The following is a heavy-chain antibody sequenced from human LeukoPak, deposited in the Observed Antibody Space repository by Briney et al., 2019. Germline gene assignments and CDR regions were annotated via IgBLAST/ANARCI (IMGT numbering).Heavy chain of an antibody. CDR2: INPNSGGT. CDR1: GYTFTGYY. Sequence: ASVTVSCTASGYTFTGYYMHWVRQAPGQGLEWMGRINPNSGGTNYAQKFQGRVTMTRDTSISTAYMELSRLRSDDTAVYYCARDRCTNGVCYYYYGMDVWGQGTTVTVSS. CDR3: ARDRCTNGVCYYYYGMDV. J-gene: IGHJ6*02. D-gene: IGHD2-8*01. V-gene: IGHV1-2*06.